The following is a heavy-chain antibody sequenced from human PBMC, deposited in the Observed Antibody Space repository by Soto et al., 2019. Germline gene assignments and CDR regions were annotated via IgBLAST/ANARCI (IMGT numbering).Heavy chain of an antibody. CDR2: IGPESGAT. CDR3: GRGRSGQIVVFY. CDR1: GYTFTGHY. V-gene: IGHV1-2*02. Sequence: GASVKVSCKASGYTFTGHYIHWVRQAPEQGPEWMGEIGPESGATRYAQKFQGRVTMTMDTSISTVYMELNNLRPDDTAVYYCGRGRSGQIVVFYWGQGTLVTVSS. J-gene: IGHJ4*02. D-gene: IGHD1-26*01.